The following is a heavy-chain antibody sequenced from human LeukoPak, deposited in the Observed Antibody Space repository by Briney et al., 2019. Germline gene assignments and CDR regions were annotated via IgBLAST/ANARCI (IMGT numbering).Heavy chain of an antibody. J-gene: IGHJ4*02. CDR1: GGSISSYY. D-gene: IGHD3-9*01. Sequence: SETLSLTCTVSGGSISSYYWSWIRQPPGKGLEWIGYIYYSGSTNYNPSLKSRVSMSVDTSKNQFSLRLSSVTAADTAVYYCARDHKGDYTIFSHWGQGTLVTVSS. V-gene: IGHV4-59*12. CDR3: ARDHKGDYTIFSH. CDR2: IYYSGST.